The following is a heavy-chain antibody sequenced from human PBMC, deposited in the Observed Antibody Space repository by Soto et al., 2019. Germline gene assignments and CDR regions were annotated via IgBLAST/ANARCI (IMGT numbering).Heavy chain of an antibody. D-gene: IGHD2-15*01. CDR3: ARARRYCSGGSCYSVDY. CDR2: IYYSGST. CDR1: GGSISSYY. V-gene: IGHV4-59*01. Sequence: QVQLQESGPGLVKPSETLSLTCTVSGGSISSYYWSWIRQPPGKGLEWIGYIYYSGSTNYNPSLKSRVTISVDTAKNQFSLKLSSVTAEDTAVYYCARARRYCSGGSCYSVDYWGQGTLVTVSS. J-gene: IGHJ4*02.